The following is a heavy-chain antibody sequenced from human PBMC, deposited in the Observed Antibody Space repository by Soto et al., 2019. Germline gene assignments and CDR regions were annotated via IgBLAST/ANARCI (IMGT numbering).Heavy chain of an antibody. Sequence: GESLKISCKASGYTFTSYDINWVRQATGQGLEWMGWMNPNSGNTGYAQKFQGRVTMTRNTSISTAYMELSSLRSEDTAVYYCARGAFWSGYDYWGQGTLVTVSS. V-gene: IGHV1-8*01. CDR1: GYTFTSYD. CDR2: MNPNSGNT. J-gene: IGHJ4*02. D-gene: IGHD3-3*01. CDR3: ARGAFWSGYDY.